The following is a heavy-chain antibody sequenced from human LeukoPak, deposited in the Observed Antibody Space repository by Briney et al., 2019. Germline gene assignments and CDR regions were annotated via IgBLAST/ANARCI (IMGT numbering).Heavy chain of an antibody. D-gene: IGHD3-9*01. CDR3: ARDPTLTGSFDY. CDR1: GYSISSGYC. V-gene: IGHV4-38-2*02. J-gene: IGHJ4*02. CDR2: IYHSGST. Sequence: PSETLSLTCTVSGYSISSGYCWGWIRQPPGKGLEWIGSIYHSGSTYYNPSLKSRVTISVDTSKNQFSLKLSSVTAADTAVYYCARDPTLTGSFDYWGQGTLVTVSS.